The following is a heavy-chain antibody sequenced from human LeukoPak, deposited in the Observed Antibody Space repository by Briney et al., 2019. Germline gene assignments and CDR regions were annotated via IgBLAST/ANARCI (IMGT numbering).Heavy chain of an antibody. CDR1: GYTFTSYV. CDR3: ARSVRGYSYGQFDY. D-gene: IGHD5-18*01. V-gene: IGHV1-18*01. CDR2: ISAYNGNT. Sequence: ASVKVSCKASGYTFTSYVISWVRQAPGQGLEWMGWISAYNGNTNYAQKLQGRVTMTTDTSTSTAYMELRSLRSDDTAVYYCARSVRGYSYGQFDYWGQGTLVTVSS. J-gene: IGHJ4*02.